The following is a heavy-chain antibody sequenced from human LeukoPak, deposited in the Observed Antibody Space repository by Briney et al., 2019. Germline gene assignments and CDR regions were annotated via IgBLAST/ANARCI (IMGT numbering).Heavy chain of an antibody. J-gene: IGHJ4*02. CDR1: GGSISSYY. CDR2: IYYSGST. CDR3: VRFSYDTSGSNYYFDY. D-gene: IGHD3-22*01. V-gene: IGHV4-59*01. Sequence: SETLSLTCTVSGGSISSYYWSWIRQPPGKGLEWIGYIYYSGSTKYNPSLKSRVTISVDTSKNQFSLNLSSVTAADTAVYYCVRFSYDTSGSNYYFDYWGQGTLVTVSS.